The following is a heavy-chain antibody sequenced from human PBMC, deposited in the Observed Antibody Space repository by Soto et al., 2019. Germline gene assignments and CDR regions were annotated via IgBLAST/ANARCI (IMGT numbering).Heavy chain of an antibody. Sequence: SETLSLTCTVSGGSISSGDYYWSWIRQPPGKGLEWIGYIYYSGSTYYNPSLKSRVTISVDTSKNQFSLKLSSVTAADTAVYYCARIYCSGGSSGGSCYGSNWFDPWGQGTLVTVSS. V-gene: IGHV4-30-4*01. CDR1: GGSISSGDYY. J-gene: IGHJ5*02. CDR3: ARIYCSGGSSGGSCYGSNWFDP. CDR2: IYYSGST. D-gene: IGHD2-15*01.